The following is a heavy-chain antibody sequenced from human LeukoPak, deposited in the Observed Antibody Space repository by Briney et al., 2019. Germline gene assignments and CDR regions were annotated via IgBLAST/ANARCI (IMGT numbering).Heavy chain of an antibody. D-gene: IGHD5-12*01. V-gene: IGHV3-7*01. CDR1: TFTFSNYW. CDR3: TRDWRNLGYDY. J-gene: IGHJ4*02. CDR2: IKQDGSEK. Sequence: RSGGSLRLSCAASTFTFSNYWMSWVRQAPGKGLEWVANIKQDGSEKYYVDSVKGRFTISRDNAKNTLYLQMNSLRAEDTAVYYCTRDWRNLGYDYWGQGTLVTVSS.